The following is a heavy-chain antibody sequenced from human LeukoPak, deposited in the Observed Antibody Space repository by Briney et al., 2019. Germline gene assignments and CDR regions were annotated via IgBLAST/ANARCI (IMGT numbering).Heavy chain of an antibody. Sequence: GGSLRLSRAASGFTLSSYWMSWGRQAPGKGLEWVANIKQDGSEKYYVDSVKGRFTISRDNAKNSLYLQMNSLRAEDTAVYYCARSITSRGYCSSTSCYKWGFYYYYYMDVWGKGTTVTVSS. CDR1: GFTLSSYW. D-gene: IGHD2-2*02. CDR2: IKQDGSEK. J-gene: IGHJ6*03. CDR3: ARSITSRGYCSSTSCYKWGFYYYYYMDV. V-gene: IGHV3-7*01.